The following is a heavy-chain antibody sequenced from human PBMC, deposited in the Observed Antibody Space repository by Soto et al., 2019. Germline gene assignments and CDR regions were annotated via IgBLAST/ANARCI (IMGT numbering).Heavy chain of an antibody. CDR1: GGSLSVGSYY. J-gene: IGHJ5*02. D-gene: IGHD3-16*01. Sequence: PSETLSLTCAVSGGSLSVGSYYWNWIRQPPGKQMEWIGYIYDSGATKYNPSLKSRVTISQDTSKNQFSLKMNSVTPSDTAVYYCARDWGPYWFDPWGQGILVTVSS. CDR3: ARDWGPYWFDP. V-gene: IGHV4-61*01. CDR2: IYDSGAT.